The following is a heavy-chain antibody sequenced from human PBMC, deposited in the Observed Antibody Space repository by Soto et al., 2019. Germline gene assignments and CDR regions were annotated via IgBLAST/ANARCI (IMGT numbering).Heavy chain of an antibody. CDR3: ARVQYSGYDFKLAFDI. V-gene: IGHV1-3*01. CDR2: IHDGNGYT. J-gene: IGHJ3*02. CDR1: GYTFDNYA. D-gene: IGHD5-12*01. Sequence: QVQLVQSGAQVKKPGASVKVSCKASGYTFDNYALHWVRQAPGRRLEWMGWIHDGNGYTKYSQSFQGRFTITRDTSASTCHMDLSSLRSEDTAVYYCARVQYSGYDFKLAFDIWGQGTMVTVSS.